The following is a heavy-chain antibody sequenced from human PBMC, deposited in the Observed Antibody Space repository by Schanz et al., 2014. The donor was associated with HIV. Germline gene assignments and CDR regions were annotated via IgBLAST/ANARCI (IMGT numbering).Heavy chain of an antibody. CDR1: GFTFSDYY. V-gene: IGHV3-11*04. D-gene: IGHD2-21*02. Sequence: QVQLVESGGGLVKPGGSLRLSCVVSGFTFSDYYMSWIRQAPGKGLEWISYISSSGSTIDYTASVKGRFTISRDNAENSLFLQMSSLRAEDTAIYYCVRGDPIGSFWGQGTLVTVSS. J-gene: IGHJ4*02. CDR2: ISSSGSTI. CDR3: VRGDPIGSF.